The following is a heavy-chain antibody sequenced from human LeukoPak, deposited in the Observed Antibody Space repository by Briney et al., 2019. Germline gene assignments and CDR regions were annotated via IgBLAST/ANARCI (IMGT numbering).Heavy chain of an antibody. CDR2: INSDGSST. Sequence: GGSLRLSCAASGFTFSTYWMHWVRQAPGKGLVWVSRINSDGSSTSYADSVRGRFTISKDNAKNTLYLQMNSLRAEDTAVYYCARDEQTTRYSGYDLRYWGQGTLVTVSS. CDR1: GFTFSTYW. V-gene: IGHV3-74*01. J-gene: IGHJ4*02. CDR3: ARDEQTTRYSGYDLRY. D-gene: IGHD5-12*01.